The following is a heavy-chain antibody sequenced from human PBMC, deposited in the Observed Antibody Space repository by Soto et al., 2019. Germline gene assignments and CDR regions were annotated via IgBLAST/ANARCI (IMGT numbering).Heavy chain of an antibody. CDR2: IYYSGST. D-gene: IGHD3-10*01. V-gene: IGHV4-39*01. J-gene: IGHJ5*02. Sequence: NPSETLSLTCTVSGGSISSSSYYWGWIRQPPGKGLEWIGSIYYSGSTYYNPSLKSRVTISVDTSKNQFSLKLSSVTAADTAVYYCAWVRGVIGWFDPWGQGTLVTVSS. CDR1: GGSISSSSYY. CDR3: AWVRGVIGWFDP.